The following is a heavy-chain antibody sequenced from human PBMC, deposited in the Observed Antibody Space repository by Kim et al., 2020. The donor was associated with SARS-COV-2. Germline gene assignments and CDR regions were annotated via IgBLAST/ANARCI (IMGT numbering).Heavy chain of an antibody. CDR1: RGSISNNLYY. J-gene: IGHJ5*02. CDR3: VRHTDYYETSGYDRFDP. V-gene: IGHV4-39*01. D-gene: IGHD3-22*01. CDR2: MYHSGST. Sequence: SETLSLRCNVSRGSISNNLYYWGWVRQPPGKGLEWIASMYHSGSTFYNPSLKSRISLSVDTSKDQFSLELSSVTAGDTAIYYCVRHTDYYETSGYDRFDP.